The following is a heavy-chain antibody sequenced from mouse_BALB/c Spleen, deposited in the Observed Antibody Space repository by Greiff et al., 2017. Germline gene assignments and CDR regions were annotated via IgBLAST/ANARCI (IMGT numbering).Heavy chain of an antibody. CDR3: TSYYYGSSYVFAY. D-gene: IGHD1-1*01. J-gene: IGHJ3*01. V-gene: IGHV1S81*02. CDR2: INPSNGGT. CDR1: GYTFTSYY. Sequence: QVQLKQSGAELVKPGASVKLSCKASGYTFTSYYMYWVKQRPGQGLEWIGEINPSNGGTNFNEKFKSKATLTVDKSSSTAYMQLSSLTSEDSAVYYCTSYYYGSSYVFAYWGQGTLVTVSA.